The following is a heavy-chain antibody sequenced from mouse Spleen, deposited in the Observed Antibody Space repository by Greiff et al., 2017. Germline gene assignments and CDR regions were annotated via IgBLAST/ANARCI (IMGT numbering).Heavy chain of an antibody. J-gene: IGHJ2*01. D-gene: IGHD4-1*01. CDR2: ISSGGSYT. CDR3: ARGTGTFYFDY. CDR1: GFTFSSYA. Sequence: EVMLVESGGGLVKPGGSLKLSCAASGFTFSSYAMSWVRQTPEKRLEWVATISSGGSYTYYPDSVKGRFTISRDNAKNTLYLQMSSLRSEDTAMYYCARGTGTFYFDYWGQGTTLTVSS. V-gene: IGHV5-9-1*01.